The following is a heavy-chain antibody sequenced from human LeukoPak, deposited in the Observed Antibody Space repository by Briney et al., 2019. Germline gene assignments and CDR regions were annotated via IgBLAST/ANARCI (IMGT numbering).Heavy chain of an antibody. D-gene: IGHD6-19*01. CDR1: GFTFSSYA. CDR2: ISGSGGST. V-gene: IGHV3-23*01. CDR3: AKEIAQWLGYFDY. J-gene: IGHJ4*02. Sequence: SGGSLRLSCAASGFTFSSYAMSWVRQAPGKGLEWVSAISGSGGSTYYADSVKGRFTISRDNYKNTLYLQMNSLRAEDTAVYYCAKEIAQWLGYFDYWGQGTLVTVSS.